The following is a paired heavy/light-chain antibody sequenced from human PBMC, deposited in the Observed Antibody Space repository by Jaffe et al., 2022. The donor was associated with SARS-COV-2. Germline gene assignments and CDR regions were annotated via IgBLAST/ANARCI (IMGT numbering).Heavy chain of an antibody. V-gene: IGHV1-18*01. CDR2: ISPYSGDT. CDR3: ARGAPYGDYPPMNY. D-gene: IGHD4-17*01. CDR1: GYSFITYG. J-gene: IGHJ4*02. Sequence: QVHLVQSGAEVKKPGASVKVSCKASGYSFITYGISWVRQAPGQGLEWVGWISPYSGDTNFAQKLQGRVTMTTDTSTGTAYMELRSLRSDDTAVYFCARGAPYGDYPPMNYWGQGTLVTVSA.
Light chain of an antibody. J-gene: IGLJ2*01. CDR1: SSDVGGYNY. Sequence: QSALTQPASVSGSPGQSITISCTGTSSDVGGYNYVSWYQEHPGRAPKLMIYGVTNRPSGVPDRFSGSKSGNTASLTISGLQAEDEADYYCSSYTISNLVVFGGGTKLTVL. V-gene: IGLV2-14*01. CDR3: SSYTISNLVV. CDR2: GVT.